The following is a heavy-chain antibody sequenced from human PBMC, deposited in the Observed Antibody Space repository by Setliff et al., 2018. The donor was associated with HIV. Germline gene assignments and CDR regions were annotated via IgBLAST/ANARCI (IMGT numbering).Heavy chain of an antibody. CDR1: GGSINNYY. D-gene: IGHD3-9*01. CDR2: IYTSGST. V-gene: IGHV4-4*07. J-gene: IGHJ6*03. Sequence: SETLSLTCSVYGGSINNYYWSWIRQPAGKGLEWIGRIYTSGSTNYSPSLKRRVTMSVDTSKNHFSLKLRSVTAADTAVYYCARGFTNYDIMTGYPRAPYYYYYMDVWGKGTTVTVSS. CDR3: ARGFTNYDIMTGYPRAPYYYYYMDV.